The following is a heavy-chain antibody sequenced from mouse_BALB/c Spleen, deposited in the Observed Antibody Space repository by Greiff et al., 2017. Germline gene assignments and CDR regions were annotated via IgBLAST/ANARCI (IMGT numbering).Heavy chain of an antibody. CDR1: GYTFTSYY. J-gene: IGHJ3*01. CDR2: IYPGDGST. V-gene: IGHV1S56*01. D-gene: IGHD2-1*01. Sequence: VQLQESGPELVKPGASVKMSCKASGYTFTSYYIHWVKQRPGQGLEWIGWIYPGDGSTKYNEKFKGKTTLTADKSSSTAYMLLSSLTSEDSAIYFCARPNGNYEAWFAYWGQGTLVTVSA. CDR3: ARPNGNYEAWFAY.